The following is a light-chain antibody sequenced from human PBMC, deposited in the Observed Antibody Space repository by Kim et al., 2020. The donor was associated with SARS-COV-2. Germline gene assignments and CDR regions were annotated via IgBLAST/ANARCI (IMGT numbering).Light chain of an antibody. J-gene: IGLJ2*01. CDR3: QCYNRSNVV. CDR1: SGRVADHS. V-gene: IGLV6-57*03. CDR2: EDD. Sequence: GKPVTIACPRGSGRVADHSVRWDQQRPGGVPPAVIYEDDQRPSGVAARFSGSIDTTSNFASLTISGLKTEVEADNYCQCYNRSNVVYGGGTQMTVL.